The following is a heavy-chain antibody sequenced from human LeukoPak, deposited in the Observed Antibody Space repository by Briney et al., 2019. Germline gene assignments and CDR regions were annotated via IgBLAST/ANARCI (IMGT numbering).Heavy chain of an antibody. D-gene: IGHD3-22*01. CDR3: AKSLSGSGYFLDY. V-gene: IGHV3-21*01. CDR1: GFTFSSYS. J-gene: IGHJ4*02. Sequence: PGGSLRLSCAASGFTFSSYSMNWVRQAPGKGLEWVSSISSSSSYIYYADSVKGRFTISRDNAKNSLYLQMNSLRPEDTAVYHCAKSLSGSGYFLDYWGQGTLVTVSS. CDR2: ISSSSSYI.